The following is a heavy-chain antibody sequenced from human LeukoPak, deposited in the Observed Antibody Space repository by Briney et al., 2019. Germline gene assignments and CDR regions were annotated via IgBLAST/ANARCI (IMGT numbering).Heavy chain of an antibody. V-gene: IGHV3-23*01. CDR3: AKDRSGSYTAFDY. CDR1: GFTFSSYA. J-gene: IGHJ4*02. CDR2: ISGSGGST. Sequence: GGSLRLSCAASGFTFSSYAMSWVRQAPGKGLEWVSAISGSGGSTYYADSVKGRFTISRHNSKTPLYLQMTSLRAEDTAVYYCAKDRSGSYTAFDYWGQGTLVTVSS. D-gene: IGHD1-26*01.